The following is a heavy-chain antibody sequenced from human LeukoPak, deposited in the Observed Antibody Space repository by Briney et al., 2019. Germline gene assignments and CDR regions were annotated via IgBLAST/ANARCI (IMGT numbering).Heavy chain of an antibody. V-gene: IGHV3-23*01. CDR2: ISDSDSGT. J-gene: IGHJ6*02. D-gene: IGHD6-13*01. Sequence: GGSLRLSCAASGFTFSTYAMSWVRQAPGKGLEWVSAISDSDSGTYYADSVKGRFTISRDNSKNTLYLQINSLRAEDTAVYYCAKGYGYSSSWTSNYYFYGLDVWGQGTTVTVSS. CDR1: GFTFSTYA. CDR3: AKGYGYSSSWTSNYYFYGLDV.